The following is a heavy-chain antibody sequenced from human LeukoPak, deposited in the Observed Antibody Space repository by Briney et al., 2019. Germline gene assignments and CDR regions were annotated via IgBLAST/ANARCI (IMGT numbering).Heavy chain of an antibody. CDR2: ISSSDNTI. CDR1: GFSFNTYD. D-gene: IGHD1-26*01. V-gene: IGHV3-48*03. Sequence: GGSLRLSCVASGFSFNTYDMNWVRQAPGKALEWVSYISSSDNTIYYTDSVKGRFTISRDNAKNSLYLQMNSLRAEDTAVYYCAKDGPHVVGTSWYFDYWGQGTLVTVSS. J-gene: IGHJ4*02. CDR3: AKDGPHVVGTSWYFDY.